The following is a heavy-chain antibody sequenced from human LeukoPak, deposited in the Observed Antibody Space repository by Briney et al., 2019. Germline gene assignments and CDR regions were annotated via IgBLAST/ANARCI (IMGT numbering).Heavy chain of an antibody. Sequence: GGSLRLSCAASGFTFSFYAMNWVSQAPGKGLEWVSSISSDSRSIYYADSVKGRFTISRDNAKNSLYLQMNSLRDEDTAVYYCARETPQYDWGQGTLVTVSS. D-gene: IGHD2/OR15-2a*01. V-gene: IGHV3-21*01. CDR1: GFTFSFYA. CDR3: ARETPQYD. CDR2: ISSDSRSI. J-gene: IGHJ4*02.